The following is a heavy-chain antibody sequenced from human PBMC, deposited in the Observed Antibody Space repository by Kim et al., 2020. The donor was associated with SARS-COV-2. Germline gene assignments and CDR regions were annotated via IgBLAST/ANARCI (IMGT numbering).Heavy chain of an antibody. J-gene: IGHJ4*02. CDR2: ISSSSSTI. V-gene: IGHV3-48*02. CDR1: GFTFSSYS. Sequence: GGSLRLSCAASGFTFSSYSMNWVRQAPGKGLEWVSYISSSSSTIYYADSVKGRFTISRDNDKNSLYLQKNSLRDEDTAVYYCARDSYGSGSDFDYLGQGTLVTVSS. CDR3: ARDSYGSGSDFDY. D-gene: IGHD3-10*01.